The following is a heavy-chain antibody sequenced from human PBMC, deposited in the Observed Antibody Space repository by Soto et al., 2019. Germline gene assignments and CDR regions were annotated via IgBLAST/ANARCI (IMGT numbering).Heavy chain of an antibody. J-gene: IGHJ4*02. D-gene: IGHD6-13*01. Sequence: SETLSLTCAVSGASVSSTCWWSWVRQPPGKGPEWIGKINHRGSANYNPSLKSRVTMSLDISKSQFSLRLTSVTAADTAVYFCARYNAASGTYYFDYWGRGALVTVSS. V-gene: IGHV4-4*02. CDR3: ARYNAASGTYYFDY. CDR2: INHRGSA. CDR1: GASVSSTCW.